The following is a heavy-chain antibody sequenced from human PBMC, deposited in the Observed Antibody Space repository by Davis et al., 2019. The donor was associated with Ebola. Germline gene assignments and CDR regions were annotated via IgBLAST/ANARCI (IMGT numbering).Heavy chain of an antibody. Sequence: PGGSLRLSCKGSGYNFASQGIAWVRQMPGKGLEWMGVIFPGDSDTRHSPSFQGHVTSSADTSIPTAYLQWSSLTVSDTAVYYCARGYCRGGSTCFFVWNYYFFDYWGQGTLVTVSS. CDR3: ARGYCRGGSTCFFVWNYYFFDY. V-gene: IGHV5-51*01. D-gene: IGHD2-15*01. J-gene: IGHJ4*02. CDR1: GYNFASQG. CDR2: IFPGDSDT.